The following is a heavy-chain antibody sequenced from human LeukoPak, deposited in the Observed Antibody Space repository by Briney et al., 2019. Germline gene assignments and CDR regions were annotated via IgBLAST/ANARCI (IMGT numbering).Heavy chain of an antibody. CDR3: ASGVGYLFPTN. D-gene: IGHD5-18*01. V-gene: IGHV4-34*01. J-gene: IGHJ4*02. CDR1: GGSFSGFY. Sequence: PSETLSLTCAIYGGSFSGFYWSWIRQPPGKGLEWIGEVNLSGGAFYNPSLKSRVTISIDTSKQQFSLKLRSVAAADTAHYYCASGVGYLFPTNWGQGTLVTVSS. CDR2: VNLSGGA.